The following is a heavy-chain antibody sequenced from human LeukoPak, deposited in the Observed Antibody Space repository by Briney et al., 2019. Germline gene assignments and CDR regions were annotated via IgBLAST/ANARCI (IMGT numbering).Heavy chain of an antibody. CDR1: GGSFSGYY. D-gene: IGHD4-17*01. J-gene: IGHJ5*02. Sequence: SETLSLTCAVYGGSFSGYYWSWIRQPPGKGLEWIGEINHSGSTNYNPSLKSRVTISVDTSKNQFSLKLSSVTAADTAVYYCARGRVGVTTSHNWFDPWGQGTLVTVSS. CDR2: INHSGST. V-gene: IGHV4-34*01. CDR3: ARGRVGVTTSHNWFDP.